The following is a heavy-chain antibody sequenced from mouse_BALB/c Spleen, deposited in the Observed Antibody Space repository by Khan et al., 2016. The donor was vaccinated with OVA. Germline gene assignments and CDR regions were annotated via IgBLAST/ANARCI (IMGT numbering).Heavy chain of an antibody. J-gene: IGHJ4*01. Sequence: VQLQESGPGLVAPSQSLSITCTVSGFSLTTYGVNWIRQPPGKGLEWLGVIWGDGSTNYHSALISRLSISKDNSKSQVFLKLNSLQTDDTVTYYCAKWGDGSTYAMDYWGQGTSVTVSS. V-gene: IGHV2-3*01. D-gene: IGHD2-3*01. CDR3: AKWGDGSTYAMDY. CDR1: GFSLTTYG. CDR2: IWGDGST.